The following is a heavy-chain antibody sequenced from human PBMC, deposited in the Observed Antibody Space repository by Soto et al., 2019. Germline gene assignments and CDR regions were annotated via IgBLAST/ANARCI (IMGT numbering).Heavy chain of an antibody. CDR3: WKGGPFTGGFDP. Sequence: EGQLLQSGGDLVQPGGSLRLSCAGSGLTLRSYAMTWIRQTPEKGLEWVSTITGRSAVPSYADSVNGRFTVSRDNSKNTVFLQMNSLRPADTAILYCWKGGPFTGGFDPWGQGTLVSVSA. J-gene: IGHJ5*02. CDR2: ITGRSAVP. D-gene: IGHD3-16*01. V-gene: IGHV3-23*01. CDR1: GLTLRSYA.